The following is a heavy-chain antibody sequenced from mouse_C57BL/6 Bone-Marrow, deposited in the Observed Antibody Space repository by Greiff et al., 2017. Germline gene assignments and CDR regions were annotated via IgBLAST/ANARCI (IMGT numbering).Heavy chain of an antibody. J-gene: IGHJ4*01. CDR3: ARSTHLLGYAMDY. CDR2: IYPGDGDT. V-gene: IGHV1-80*01. D-gene: IGHD1-1*01. CDR1: GYAFSSYW. Sequence: QVQLQQSGAELVKPGASVKISCKASGYAFSSYWMNWVKQRPGKGLEWIGQIYPGDGDTNYNGKFKGKATLTADKSSSTAYMQLSSLTSEDSAVDFCARSTHLLGYAMDYWGQGTSVTVSS.